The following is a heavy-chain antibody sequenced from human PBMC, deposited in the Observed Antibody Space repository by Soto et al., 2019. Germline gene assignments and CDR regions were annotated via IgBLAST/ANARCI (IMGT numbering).Heavy chain of an antibody. D-gene: IGHD6-13*01. CDR1: GGPIRSSSHS. CDR3: ARNDVTRQQLARVPNWFDP. V-gene: IGHV4-39*01. CDR2: IDESGNT. Sequence: SETLSLTCTVSGGPIRSSSHSWDWIRQSPGTGLEWIGSIDESGNTYYNPSLKSRVIMSVDTSKNQFSLKLSSVTAADSGVYYWARNDVTRQQLARVPNWFDPWGQGTLVTVSS. J-gene: IGHJ5*02.